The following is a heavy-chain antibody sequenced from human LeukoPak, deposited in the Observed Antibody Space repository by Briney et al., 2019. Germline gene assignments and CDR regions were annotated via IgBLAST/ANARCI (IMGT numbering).Heavy chain of an antibody. Sequence: ASVKVSCKASGYTFTSYDINWVRQATGQGLEWMGWMNPNSGNTGYAQKFQGRVTMTRNTSISTAYMELSSLRSEDTAVYYCARVRKTTVTTFDYWGQGTLVTVSS. CDR2: MNPNSGNT. CDR1: GYTFTSYD. V-gene: IGHV1-8*01. D-gene: IGHD4-17*01. J-gene: IGHJ4*02. CDR3: ARVRKTTVTTFDY.